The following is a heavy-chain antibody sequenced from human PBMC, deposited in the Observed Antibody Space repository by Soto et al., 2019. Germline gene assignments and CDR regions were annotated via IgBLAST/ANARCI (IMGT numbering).Heavy chain of an antibody. CDR1: VFTVSSNY. CDR3: ASSSWFEGAFDI. V-gene: IGHV3-66*01. CDR2: IYSGGST. D-gene: IGHD6-13*01. J-gene: IGHJ3*02. Sequence: HPGGSLRLSCAASVFTVSSNYMSWVRQAPGKGLEWVSVIYSGGSTYYADSVKGRFTISRDNSKNTLYLQMNSLRAEDTAVYYCASSSWFEGAFDIWGQGTRVTVPS.